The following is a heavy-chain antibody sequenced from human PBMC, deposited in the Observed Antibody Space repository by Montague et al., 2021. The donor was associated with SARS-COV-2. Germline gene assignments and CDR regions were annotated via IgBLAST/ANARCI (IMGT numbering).Heavy chain of an antibody. CDR3: ARLKRYFDSSGSPSAFDF. J-gene: IGHJ3*01. D-gene: IGHD3-22*01. CDR1: GGSITNNIDY. Sequence: SETLSLTCTVSGGSITNNIDYWAWIRQPPGKGLEWIGSIYYTGHTYYNSSLKSRVTISVVTSKNHFTLKLSSVTAAETAVYYCARLKRYFDSSGSPSAFDFWGQGTKVTVSS. CDR2: IYYTGHT. V-gene: IGHV4-39*02.